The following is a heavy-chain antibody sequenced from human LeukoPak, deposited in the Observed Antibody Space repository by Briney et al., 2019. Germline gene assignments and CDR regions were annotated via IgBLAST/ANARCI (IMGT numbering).Heavy chain of an antibody. CDR1: GFTFSSYA. D-gene: IGHD6-13*01. V-gene: IGHV3-23*01. J-gene: IGHJ4*02. Sequence: GGSLRFSCAASGFTFSSYAMSWVRQAPGKGLEWVSAISGSGGSTYYADSVKGRFTISRDNSKNMLYLQMNSLRAEDTAVYYCVKGRISEDGLDFWGQGTLVTVSS. CDR3: VKGRISEDGLDF. CDR2: ISGSGGST.